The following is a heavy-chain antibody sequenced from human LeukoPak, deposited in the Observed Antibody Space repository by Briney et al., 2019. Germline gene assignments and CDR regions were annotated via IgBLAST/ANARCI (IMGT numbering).Heavy chain of an antibody. CDR2: IYYSGST. CDR3: VRHYYDTSGYYYFDY. V-gene: IGHV4-59*08. D-gene: IGHD3-22*01. Sequence: SETLSLTCNVSGGSISGYYWSWLRQPPGKGLEYMGYIYYSGSTDYNPSLKSRITISVDTSKNQFSLKLSSVTAADTAVYYCVRHYYDTSGYYYFDYWGQGTLVTVSS. CDR1: GGSISGYY. J-gene: IGHJ4*02.